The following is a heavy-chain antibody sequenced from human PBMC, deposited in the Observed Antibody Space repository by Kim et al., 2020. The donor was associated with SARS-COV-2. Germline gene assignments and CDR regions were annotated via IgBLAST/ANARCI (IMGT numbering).Heavy chain of an antibody. Sequence: ADTMKGRITITRDIAKRTLYLQMSSLRAEDTAVYYCARVGHGHGFDVWGQGTMVTVSS. J-gene: IGHJ3*01. CDR3: ARVGHGHGFDV. D-gene: IGHD1-26*01. V-gene: IGHV3-74*01.